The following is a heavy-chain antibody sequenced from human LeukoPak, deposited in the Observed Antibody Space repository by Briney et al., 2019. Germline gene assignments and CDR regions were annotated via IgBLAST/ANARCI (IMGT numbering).Heavy chain of an antibody. CDR1: GFTFSSYW. J-gene: IGHJ4*02. CDR2: IKQDGSEK. Sequence: PGGSLRLSCAASGFTFSSYWMRWVRQAPGKGLEWVANIKQDGSEKYYVDSVKGRFTISRDNAKNSLYLQMNSLRAEDTAVYYCARGGYDSSGTFDYWGQGTLVTVSS. D-gene: IGHD5-12*01. V-gene: IGHV3-7*01. CDR3: ARGGYDSSGTFDY.